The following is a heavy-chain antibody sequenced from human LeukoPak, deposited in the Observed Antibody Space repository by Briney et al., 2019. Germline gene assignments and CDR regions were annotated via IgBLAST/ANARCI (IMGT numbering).Heavy chain of an antibody. CDR2: ISSSSSTI. D-gene: IGHD3-3*01. CDR1: GFTFSSYS. J-gene: IGHJ4*02. CDR3: SPYRGDFLSGYYHFDY. V-gene: IGHV3-48*01. Sequence: GGSLRLSCAASGFTFSSYSMNWVRQAPGKGLEWVSYISSSSSTIYYADSVNGRFTISTYIAKTSLYLQMNSLRAEDTAVYCCSPYRGDFLSGYYHFDYWGQGTLVTVSS.